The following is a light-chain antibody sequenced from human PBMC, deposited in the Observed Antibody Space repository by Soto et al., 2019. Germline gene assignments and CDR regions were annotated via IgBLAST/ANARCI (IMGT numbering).Light chain of an antibody. CDR2: KAS. CDR1: QSISDR. J-gene: IGKJ1*01. CDR3: QQYNRYRWT. Sequence: DFLMTQSPSTLSASVGDRVTITCRASQSISDRLAWYQQKPGNAPKLLIYKASSLQSGVPSRFSGSGSGTEFTLTIISLQPDDFAMYYCQQYNRYRWTFGQGTKVAIK. V-gene: IGKV1-5*03.